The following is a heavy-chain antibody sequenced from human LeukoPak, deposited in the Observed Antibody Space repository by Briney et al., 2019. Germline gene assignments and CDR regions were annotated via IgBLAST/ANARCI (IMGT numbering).Heavy chain of an antibody. CDR1: GGSISSGSYY. CDR2: IYTSGST. D-gene: IGHD4-23*01. V-gene: IGHV4-61*02. Sequence: PSDTLSLTCTVSGGSISSGSYYARWLPQPAGKGLEWIVRIYTSGSTNYNPSLTSRVTISVDTSKNQFSLKLSSVTAADTAVYYCARTVVKGVGFDYWGQGTLVTVSS. J-gene: IGHJ4*02. CDR3: ARTVVKGVGFDY.